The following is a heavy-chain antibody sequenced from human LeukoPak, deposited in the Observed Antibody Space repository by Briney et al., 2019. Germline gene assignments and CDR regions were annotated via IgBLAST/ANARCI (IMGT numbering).Heavy chain of an antibody. D-gene: IGHD5-18*01. CDR1: GFTFSSYT. J-gene: IGHJ6*03. Sequence: GGSLRLSCAASGFTFSSYTMNWVRQAPGKGLEWVSSISSSSSYIYHADSLRGRFTISRDNAKNSLYLQMNSLRAEDTAVYYCARDFQLWTGYMDVWAKGPRSPSP. V-gene: IGHV3-21*01. CDR3: ARDFQLWTGYMDV. CDR2: ISSSSSYI.